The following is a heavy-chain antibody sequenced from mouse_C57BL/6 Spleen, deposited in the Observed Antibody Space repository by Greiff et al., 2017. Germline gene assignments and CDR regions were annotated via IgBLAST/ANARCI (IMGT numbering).Heavy chain of an antibody. Sequence: EVQLQQSGPELVKPGASVKISCKASGYTFTDYYMNWVKQSHGKSLEWIGDINPNNGGTSYNQKFKGKATLTVDKSSSTAYMELRSLTSEDSAVYYCARWYYGSSEYFDVWGTGTTVTVSS. J-gene: IGHJ1*03. V-gene: IGHV1-26*01. CDR3: ARWYYGSSEYFDV. CDR2: INPNNGGT. D-gene: IGHD1-1*01. CDR1: GYTFTDYY.